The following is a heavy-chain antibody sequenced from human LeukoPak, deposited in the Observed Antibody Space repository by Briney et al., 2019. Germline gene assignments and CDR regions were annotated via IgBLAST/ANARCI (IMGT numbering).Heavy chain of an antibody. V-gene: IGHV4-34*01. CDR1: GGSFSGYY. Sequence: ETLSLTCAVYGGSFSGYYWSWSRQPPGKGLEWIGEINHSGSTNYNPSLNSRVTISVATSKKQSSMKLSAVTAADTAVYYCASESATIRTFDYWGQGTLVTVSS. CDR2: INHSGST. D-gene: IGHD5-12*01. CDR3: ASESATIRTFDY. J-gene: IGHJ4*02.